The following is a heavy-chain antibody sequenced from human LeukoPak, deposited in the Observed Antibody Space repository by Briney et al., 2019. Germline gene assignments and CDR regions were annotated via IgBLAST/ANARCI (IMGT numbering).Heavy chain of an antibody. CDR2: IYPGDSDT. Sequence: GESLKISCKGSGYSFTSYWIGWVRQMPGKGLEWMGIIYPGDSDTRYSPSFQGQVTISADKSISTAYLQWSSLKASDTAMYYCARSSYYDILTGLRYYFDYWGQGTLVTVSS. V-gene: IGHV5-51*01. CDR3: ARSSYYDILTGLRYYFDY. J-gene: IGHJ4*02. CDR1: GYSFTSYW. D-gene: IGHD3-9*01.